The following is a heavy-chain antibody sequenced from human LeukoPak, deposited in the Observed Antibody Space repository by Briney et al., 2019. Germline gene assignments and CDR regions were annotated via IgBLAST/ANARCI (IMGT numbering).Heavy chain of an antibody. J-gene: IGHJ4*02. CDR3: AGVTSSSVHFDY. Sequence: SETLSLTCTVSGASLSSGGYYWSWIRQHPGKGLEWIGYIHYSESTNYNPSLKSRLTMSIDTSKDQFSLNLSSVTAADTAVCYCAGVTSSSVHFDYWGQGTLVTVSS. CDR2: IHYSEST. CDR1: GASLSSGGYY. D-gene: IGHD2-21*02. V-gene: IGHV4-31*03.